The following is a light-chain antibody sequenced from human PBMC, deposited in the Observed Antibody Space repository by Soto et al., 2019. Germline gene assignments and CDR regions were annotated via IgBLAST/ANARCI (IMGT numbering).Light chain of an antibody. Sequence: DIVMTQSPDSLAVSLGERATINCKSSQSVLYSSNNKNYLAWYQQKPGQPPKMLIYWASTRESGVPDRFSGSGSGRDFTLTISSLQAEDVAIYYCQQYYSTPWTFGQATKVEIK. J-gene: IGKJ1*01. CDR2: WAS. CDR3: QQYYSTPWT. V-gene: IGKV4-1*01. CDR1: QSVLYSSNNKNY.